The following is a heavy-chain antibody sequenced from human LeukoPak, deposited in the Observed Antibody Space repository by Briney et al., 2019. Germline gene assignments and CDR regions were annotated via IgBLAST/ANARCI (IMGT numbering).Heavy chain of an antibody. D-gene: IGHD3-10*01. J-gene: IGHJ6*02. CDR2: IYYSGST. V-gene: IGHV4-59*01. Sequence: SETLSLTCTVSGGSISSYYWSWIRQPPGKGLEWIGYIYYSGSTNYNPSLKSRVTISVDTSKNQFSLKLSSVTAADTAVYYCARDRGSGPSGMDVWGQGTTVTVSS. CDR3: ARDRGSGPSGMDV. CDR1: GGSISSYY.